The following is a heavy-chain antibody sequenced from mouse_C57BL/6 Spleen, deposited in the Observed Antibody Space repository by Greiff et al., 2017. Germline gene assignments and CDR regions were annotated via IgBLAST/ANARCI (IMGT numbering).Heavy chain of an antibody. Sequence: QVQLQQPGAELVKPGASVKVSCKASGYTFTSYWMPWVKQRPGQGLEWIGRLHPSDSDTNYNQKFKGKAPLTVDKSSSTAYMQLSSLTSEDSAVYYGAIPLDSSGPAWLAYWGQGTLVTVAA. J-gene: IGHJ3*01. CDR1: GYTFTSYW. CDR3: AIPLDSSGPAWLAY. D-gene: IGHD3-2*02. CDR2: LHPSDSDT. V-gene: IGHV1-74*01.